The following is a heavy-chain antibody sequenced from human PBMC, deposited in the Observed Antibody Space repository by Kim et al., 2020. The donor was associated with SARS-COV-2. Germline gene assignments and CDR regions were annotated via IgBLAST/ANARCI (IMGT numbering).Heavy chain of an antibody. CDR3: ARGQYDNVWGSYRPYYFDY. Sequence: SETLSLTCTVSGGSISSSNYYWGWIRQPPGKGLEWIGSLYYSGSTYYNPSLKSRVTISVDTSKNQFSLKLSSVTAADTAVYSCARGQYDNVWGSYRPYYFDYWGQGTLVTVSS. V-gene: IGHV4-39*07. CDR1: GGSISSSNYY. CDR2: LYYSGST. D-gene: IGHD3-16*02. J-gene: IGHJ4*02.